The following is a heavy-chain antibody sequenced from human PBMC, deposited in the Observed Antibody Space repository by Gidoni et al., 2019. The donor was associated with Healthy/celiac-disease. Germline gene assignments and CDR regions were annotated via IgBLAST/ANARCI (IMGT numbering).Heavy chain of an antibody. CDR1: GGSFSGYY. D-gene: IGHD2-15*01. CDR3: ARDIVVVVAANEHYYYGMDV. J-gene: IGHJ6*02. CDR2: INHSGST. V-gene: IGHV4-34*01. Sequence: QVQLQQWGAGLLKPSETLSLTCAVYGGSFSGYYWSWIRQPPGKGLEWIGEINHSGSTNYNPSLKSRVTISVDTSKNQFSLKLSSVTAADTAVYYCARDIVVVVAANEHYYYGMDVWGQGTTVTVSS.